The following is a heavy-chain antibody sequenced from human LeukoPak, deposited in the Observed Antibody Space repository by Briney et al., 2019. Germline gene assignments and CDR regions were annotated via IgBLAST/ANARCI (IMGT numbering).Heavy chain of an antibody. J-gene: IGHJ4*02. CDR2: IYSGGST. Sequence: GGSLRLSCAASGFTVSSNYMSWVRQAPGKGLEWVSVIYSGGSTYYADSVKGRFTISRDNSKNTLYLQMNSLRAEDTAVYYCARVGGATPRASFDYWGQGTLVTVSS. D-gene: IGHD1-26*01. CDR3: ARVGGATPRASFDY. V-gene: IGHV3-53*01. CDR1: GFTVSSNY.